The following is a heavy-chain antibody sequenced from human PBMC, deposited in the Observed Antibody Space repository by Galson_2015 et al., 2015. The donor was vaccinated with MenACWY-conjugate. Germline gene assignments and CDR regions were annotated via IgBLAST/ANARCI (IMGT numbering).Heavy chain of an antibody. Sequence: SVKVSCKAFGYTFTTYGISWVRQAPGQGLEWMGWISVYNGNTNYAQKFQGRVTMTTDTATSTAYMELRSLKFDDTAVYYCARDWGLAASGSGLCDYWGQGTLVIVSS. CDR3: ARDWGLAASGSGLCDY. J-gene: IGHJ4*02. V-gene: IGHV1-18*01. CDR2: ISVYNGNT. CDR1: GYTFTTYG. D-gene: IGHD6-13*01.